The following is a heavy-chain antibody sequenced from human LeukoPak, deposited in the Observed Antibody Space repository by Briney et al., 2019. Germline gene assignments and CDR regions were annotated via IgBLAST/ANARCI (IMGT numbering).Heavy chain of an antibody. CDR2: IYHSGST. CDR1: GGSISSSNW. Sequence: SETLSLTCAVSGGSISSSNWWSWVRQPPGKGLEWIGEIYHSGSTNYNPSLKSRVTISVDKTKNQFSLKLSSVTAADTAVYYCARDCIAAAATGALDIWGQGTMVTVSS. D-gene: IGHD6-13*01. CDR3: ARDCIAAAATGALDI. V-gene: IGHV4-4*02. J-gene: IGHJ3*02.